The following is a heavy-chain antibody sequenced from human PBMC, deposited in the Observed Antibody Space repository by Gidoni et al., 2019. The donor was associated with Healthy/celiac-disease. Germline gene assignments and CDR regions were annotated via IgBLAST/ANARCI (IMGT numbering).Heavy chain of an antibody. D-gene: IGHD3-22*01. Sequence: QLQLQESGPGLVKPSDTLSLPCTFSGGSIRRSSYYWGWIRQPPGKGLEWIGSIYYSGCTYYNPSLKSRVTISVDTSKNQFSLKLSSVTAADTAVYYCAALGYYDSSGYYYGFGYWGQGTLVTVSS. CDR1: GGSIRRSSYY. CDR2: IYYSGCT. CDR3: AALGYYDSSGYYYGFGY. V-gene: IGHV4-39*01. J-gene: IGHJ4*02.